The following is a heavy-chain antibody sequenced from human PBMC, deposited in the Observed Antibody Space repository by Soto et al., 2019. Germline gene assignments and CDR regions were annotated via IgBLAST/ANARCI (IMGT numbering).Heavy chain of an antibody. V-gene: IGHV1-69*12. J-gene: IGHJ3*02. CDR1: GGPFGSYA. CDR3: ARDKVVSAFDI. CDR2: IIPIFGTA. D-gene: IGHD3-22*01. Sequence: QVQLVQSGAEVKKPGSSVKVSCKAPGGPFGSYAISWVRRAPGQGLEWMGGIIPIFGTANYAQKFQGRVTITADESTSTAYMELSSLRSEDTAVYYCARDKVVSAFDIWGQGTMVTVSS.